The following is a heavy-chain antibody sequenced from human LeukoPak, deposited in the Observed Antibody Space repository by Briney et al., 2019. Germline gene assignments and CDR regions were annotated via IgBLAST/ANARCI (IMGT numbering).Heavy chain of an antibody. CDR1: GFTFSSYA. J-gene: IGHJ4*02. CDR3: AKVRGTMVRGVQGFDY. Sequence: GGSLRLSCAASGFTFSSYAMHWVRQAPGKGLEWVSAISGSGGSTYYADSVKGRFTISRDNSKNTLYLQMNSLRAEDTAVYYCAKVRGTMVRGVQGFDYWGQGTLVTVSS. V-gene: IGHV3-23*01. CDR2: ISGSGGST. D-gene: IGHD3-10*01.